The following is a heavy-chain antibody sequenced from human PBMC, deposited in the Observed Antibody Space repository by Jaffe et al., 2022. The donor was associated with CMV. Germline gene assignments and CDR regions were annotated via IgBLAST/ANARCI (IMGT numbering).Heavy chain of an antibody. Sequence: QVQLQQWGAGLLKPSETLSLTCAVYGGSFSGYYWSWIRQPPGKGLEWIGEINHSGSTNYNPSLKSRVTISVDTSKNQFSLKLSSVTAADTAVYYCARGVDCSSTSCYADYYYYMDVWGKGTTVTVSS. CDR2: INHSGST. J-gene: IGHJ6*03. CDR3: ARGVDCSSTSCYADYYYYMDV. V-gene: IGHV4-34*01. CDR1: GGSFSGYY. D-gene: IGHD2-2*01.